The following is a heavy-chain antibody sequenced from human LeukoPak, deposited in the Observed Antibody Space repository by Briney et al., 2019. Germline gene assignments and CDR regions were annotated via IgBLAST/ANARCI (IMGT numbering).Heavy chain of an antibody. CDR1: GFTYGDYA. CDR3: VRDGGVSGYDLLDY. Sequence: PGGSLILSCAASGFTYGDYAMSWAREAPGKGLGWVAHINQDGSKEYYMDHVKARVTISRDNAKNSLSLQMNRLRAEDTAVYYCVRDGGVSGYDLLDYWGQGTLVTVSS. J-gene: IGHJ4*02. V-gene: IGHV3-7*01. D-gene: IGHD5-12*01. CDR2: INQDGSKE.